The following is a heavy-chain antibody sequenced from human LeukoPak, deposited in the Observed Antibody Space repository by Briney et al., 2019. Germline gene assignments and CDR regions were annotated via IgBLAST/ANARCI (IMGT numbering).Heavy chain of an antibody. CDR2: INWNGGST. CDR1: GFTFDDYG. V-gene: IGHV3-20*04. D-gene: IGHD2-21*01. J-gene: IGHJ4*02. Sequence: GGSLRLSCAASGFTFDDYGMSWVRQAPGKGLEWVSGINWNGGSTGYADSVKGRFTISRDNAKNSLYLQMNSLRAEDTAVYYCAKDGACGSDCYGFWGQGTLVTVSS. CDR3: AKDGACGSDCYGF.